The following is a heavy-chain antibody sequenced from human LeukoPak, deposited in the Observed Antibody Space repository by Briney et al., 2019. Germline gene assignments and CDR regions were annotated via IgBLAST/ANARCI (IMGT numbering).Heavy chain of an antibody. J-gene: IGHJ4*02. Sequence: GGSLRLSCAPSGFTFSIYWMHWVRQAPGEGVVGVSRINNDGRSTNYAHSVKGRFTISRDTAKNTLYLQMNTLRAADTAVYYCARVRWGGLYYFDSWGQGTLVTVSS. CDR1: GFTFSIYW. V-gene: IGHV3-74*01. D-gene: IGHD3-16*01. CDR2: INNDGRST. CDR3: ARVRWGGLYYFDS.